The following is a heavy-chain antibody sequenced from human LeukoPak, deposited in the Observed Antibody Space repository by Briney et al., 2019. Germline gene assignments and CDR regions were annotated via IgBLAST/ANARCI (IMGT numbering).Heavy chain of an antibody. CDR1: GYTFRNYD. D-gene: IGHD7-27*01. J-gene: IGHJ4*02. CDR3: ATLLGFDY. CDR2: INPNSGGT. V-gene: IGHV1-2*02. Sequence: ASVKVSCKASGYTFRNYDINWVRQATGQGLEWMGWINPNSGGTKYAQKFQGRVTMTRDTSISTAYMELSRLRSDDTAVYYCATLLGFDYWGQGSLVTVSS.